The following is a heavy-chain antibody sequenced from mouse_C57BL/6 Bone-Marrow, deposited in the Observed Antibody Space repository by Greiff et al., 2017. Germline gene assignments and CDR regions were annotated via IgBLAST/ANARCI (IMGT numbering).Heavy chain of an antibody. CDR2: IDPSDSYT. CDR3: APLWSFDY. Sequence: QVQLQQSGAELVRPGTSVKLSCKASGYTFTSYWMHWVKQRPGQGLEWIGVIDPSDSYTNYNQKFKGKATLTVDTSSSTAYMQLSSLTSEDSAVYYCAPLWSFDYWGQGTTLTVSS. V-gene: IGHV1-59*01. D-gene: IGHD1-1*02. J-gene: IGHJ2*01. CDR1: GYTFTSYW.